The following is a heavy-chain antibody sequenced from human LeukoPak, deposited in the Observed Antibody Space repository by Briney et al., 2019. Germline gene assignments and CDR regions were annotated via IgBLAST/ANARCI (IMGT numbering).Heavy chain of an antibody. J-gene: IGHJ4*02. Sequence: PSETLSLTCTVSGGSLSSSSYYWGWIRQPPGKGLEWIGSIYYSGSTYYNPSLKSRVTISVDTSKNQFSLKLSSVTAADTAVYYCARVPAAGPLFDYWGQGTLVTVSS. CDR2: IYYSGST. V-gene: IGHV4-39*07. CDR1: GGSLSSSSYY. D-gene: IGHD6-13*01. CDR3: ARVPAAGPLFDY.